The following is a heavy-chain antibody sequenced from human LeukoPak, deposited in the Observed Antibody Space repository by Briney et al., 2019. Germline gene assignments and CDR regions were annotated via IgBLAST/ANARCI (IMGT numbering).Heavy chain of an antibody. CDR3: ARVGLVVAATFFDY. CDR2: ISSSGGST. Sequence: GGSLRLSCAASGFTFSSYAMSWVRQAPGKGLEWVSAISSSGGSTYYADSVKGRFTISRDNSKNTLYLKMNSLRAEDTAVYYCARVGLVVAATFFDYWGQGTLVTVSS. J-gene: IGHJ4*02. V-gene: IGHV3-23*01. D-gene: IGHD2-15*01. CDR1: GFTFSSYA.